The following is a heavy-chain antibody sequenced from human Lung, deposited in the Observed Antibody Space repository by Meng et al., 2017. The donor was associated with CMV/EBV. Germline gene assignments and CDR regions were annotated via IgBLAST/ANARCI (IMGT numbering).Heavy chain of an antibody. CDR2: IRNRAKKYTT. J-gene: IGHJ4*03. CDR1: GFFFSDHY. Sequence: GGSLRLXXAASGFFFSDHYRDWVCKAPGQGREWVGRIRNRAKKYTTEYAASVKGRFTTSRDNSKNSAYLQMNSLKTEDTALYYCTKDKKGIEGQATVDNLGQRTPVTISS. CDR3: TKDKKGIEGQATVDN. V-gene: IGHV3-72*01. D-gene: IGHD1-26*01.